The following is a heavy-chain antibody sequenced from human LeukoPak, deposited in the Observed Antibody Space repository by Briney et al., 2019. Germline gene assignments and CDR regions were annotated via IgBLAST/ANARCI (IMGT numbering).Heavy chain of an antibody. D-gene: IGHD6-13*01. Sequence: ASVKVSCKASGYTFTGYYMHWVRQAPGQGLEWMGWINPNSGGTNYAQKLQGRVTMTTDTSTSTAYMELRSLRSDDTAVYYCARDRTRYSSSWHLFDYWGQGTLVTVSS. CDR3: ARDRTRYSSSWHLFDY. CDR2: INPNSGGT. V-gene: IGHV1-2*02. J-gene: IGHJ4*02. CDR1: GYTFTGYY.